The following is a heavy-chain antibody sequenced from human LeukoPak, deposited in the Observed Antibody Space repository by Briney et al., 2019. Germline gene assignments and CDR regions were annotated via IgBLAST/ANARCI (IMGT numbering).Heavy chain of an antibody. CDR1: GYTFTSYY. CDR2: INPSGGST. J-gene: IGHJ4*02. CDR3: ATEKDYDILTGYSPLGCY. V-gene: IGHV1-46*01. D-gene: IGHD3-9*01. Sequence: ASVKVSCKASGYTFTSYYMHWVRQAPGQGLEWMGIINPSGGSTSYAQKFQGRVTMTRDTSTSTVYMELSSLRSEDTAVYYCATEKDYDILTGYSPLGCYWGQGTLVTVSS.